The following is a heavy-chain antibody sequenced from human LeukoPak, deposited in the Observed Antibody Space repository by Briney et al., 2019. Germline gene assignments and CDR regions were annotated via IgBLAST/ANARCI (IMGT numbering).Heavy chain of an antibody. Sequence: GASVKVSCKASGYTFTNFYMHWVRQAPGQGLEWLGTLHPSGGSPTYGQKFRGRLTVTSDTSTNTVYMRLSSLRSDDTAVYYCARGEDFLTGYARIYYGMDVWGQGTTVTASS. D-gene: IGHD3-9*01. CDR1: GYTFTNFY. V-gene: IGHV1-46*01. CDR3: ARGEDFLTGYARIYYGMDV. CDR2: LHPSGGSP. J-gene: IGHJ6*02.